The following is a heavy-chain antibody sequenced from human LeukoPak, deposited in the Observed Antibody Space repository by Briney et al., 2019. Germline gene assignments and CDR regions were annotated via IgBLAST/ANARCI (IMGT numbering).Heavy chain of an antibody. Sequence: SETLSLTCAVYGGSFSGYYWSWIRQPPGKGLEWIGEINHSGSTNYNPSLKSRVTISVDTSKNQFSLKLSSVTAADTAVYYCARGVARDNFDYWGQGTLVTVSS. CDR2: INHSGST. J-gene: IGHJ4*02. V-gene: IGHV4-34*01. CDR1: GGSFSGYY. CDR3: ARGVARDNFDY.